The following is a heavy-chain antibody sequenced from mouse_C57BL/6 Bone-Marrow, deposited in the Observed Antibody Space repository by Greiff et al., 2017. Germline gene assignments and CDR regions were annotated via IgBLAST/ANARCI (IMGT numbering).Heavy chain of an antibody. CDR1: GFNIKDDY. CDR2: IDPENGDT. D-gene: IGHD4-1*01. J-gene: IGHJ3*01. V-gene: IGHV14-4*01. CDR3: TDWEGAY. Sequence: EVQLQQSGAELVRPGASVKLSCTASGFNIKDDYMHWVKQRPEQGLEWIGWIDPENGDTESASKFQGKATITADTSSNTAYLQLSSLTSEDTAVYYCTDWEGAYWGQGTLVTVPA.